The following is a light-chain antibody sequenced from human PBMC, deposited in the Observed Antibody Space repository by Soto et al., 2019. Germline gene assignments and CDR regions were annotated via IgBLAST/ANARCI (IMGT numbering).Light chain of an antibody. CDR2: DNS. CDR3: QSFDTSTVV. Sequence: NFLLTQSLSVSESPGKTVTISCTRSSGSIASEHVQWYQQRPGSAPTTVIYDNSQRPSGVPDRFSGSIDSSSNSASLTISGLKNEDEADYYCQSFDTSTVVFGGGTKVTVL. CDR1: SGSIASEH. V-gene: IGLV6-57*04. J-gene: IGLJ2*01.